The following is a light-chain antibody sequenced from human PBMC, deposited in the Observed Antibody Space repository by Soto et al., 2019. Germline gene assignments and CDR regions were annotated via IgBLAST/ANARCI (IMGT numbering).Light chain of an antibody. J-gene: IGKJ4*02. Sequence: EIVLTQSPGTLSLSPGERATLSCRASQSVSSNYLAWYQQKPGQAPRLLIYGASSRATGIPDRFSGSGSGIDFTLIIIRLEPEDFAVYYCQQYGSSPLTFGGGTKVDIK. CDR2: GAS. CDR1: QSVSSNY. CDR3: QQYGSSPLT. V-gene: IGKV3-20*01.